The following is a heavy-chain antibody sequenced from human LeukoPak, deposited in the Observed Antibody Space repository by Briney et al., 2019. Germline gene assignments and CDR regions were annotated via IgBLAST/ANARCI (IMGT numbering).Heavy chain of an antibody. CDR1: GFTVRDNY. D-gene: IGHD3-22*01. CDR3: ARTPYYYDSSGYYRAHYYYYYGMDV. Sequence: GGSLRLSCAASGFTVRDNYMSWVRQAPGKGLEWVSVIHSGGSTYYADSVKGRFTISGDNSKNTLYLQMNSLRAEDTAIYYCARTPYYYDSSGYYRAHYYYYYGMDVWGQGTTVTVSS. J-gene: IGHJ6*02. CDR2: IHSGGST. V-gene: IGHV3-53*01.